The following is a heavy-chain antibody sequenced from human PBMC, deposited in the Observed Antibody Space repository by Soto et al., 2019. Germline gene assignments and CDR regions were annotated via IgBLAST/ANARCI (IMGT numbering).Heavy chain of an antibody. J-gene: IGHJ5*02. CDR2: TYWDDDK. Sequence: QITLKESGPTLVKPTQTLTLTCSFSGFSLTTSGVGVAWIRQPPGKALEWLALTYWDDDKRYSPSLKSRLTISKDTSKNQVFLKMTNIDPVDTATYYCAHIRYGSGTNWFDPWGQGTLVRVSS. CDR1: GFSLTTSGVG. CDR3: AHIRYGSGTNWFDP. D-gene: IGHD3-10*01. V-gene: IGHV2-5*02.